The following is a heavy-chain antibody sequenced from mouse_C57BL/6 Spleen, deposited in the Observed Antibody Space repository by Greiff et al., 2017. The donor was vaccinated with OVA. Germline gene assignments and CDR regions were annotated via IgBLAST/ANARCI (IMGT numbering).Heavy chain of an antibody. CDR3: ARSRYDYDRGDWYFDV. J-gene: IGHJ1*03. V-gene: IGHV1-53*01. CDR1: GYTFTSYW. D-gene: IGHD2-4*01. Sequence: QVQLQQPGTDLVKPGASVKLSCKASGYTFTSYWMHWVKQRPGQGLEWIGNINPSNGGTNYNEKFKSKATLTVDKSSSTAYMQLSSLTSEDSAVYYCARSRYDYDRGDWYFDVWGTGTTVTVSS. CDR2: INPSNGGT.